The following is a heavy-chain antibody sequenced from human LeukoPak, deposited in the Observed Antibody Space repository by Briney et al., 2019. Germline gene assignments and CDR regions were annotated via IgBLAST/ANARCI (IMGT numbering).Heavy chain of an antibody. CDR2: IYPGDSDT. V-gene: IGHV5-51*01. J-gene: IGHJ3*02. D-gene: IGHD1-26*01. Sequence: TGGSLRLSYKGSGYSFSNYWIGWVRQMPGKGLEWMGIIYPGDSDTRYSPSFQGQVTISADKSISTAYLQCSLKASDTAMYYCARSESLGAFDIWGQGTMVTVSS. CDR1: GYSFSNYW. CDR3: ARSESLGAFDI.